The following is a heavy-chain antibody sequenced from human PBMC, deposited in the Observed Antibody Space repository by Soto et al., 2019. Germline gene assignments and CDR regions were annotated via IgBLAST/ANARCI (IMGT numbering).Heavy chain of an antibody. CDR1: GYAFTSYG. D-gene: IGHD3-16*02. V-gene: IGHV1-18*04. Sequence: QVQLVQSGPEVKKPGASVRVSCMTSGYAFTSYGVNCVRQAPGQGLEWMGWIAPHSGRTTYLPKFQGRVTITADAATNTAYIELGSLSSDDTGIYFCARAAKGSYHSAYWGHGTVVTVSS. J-gene: IGHJ4*01. CDR2: IAPHSGRT. CDR3: ARAAKGSYHSAY.